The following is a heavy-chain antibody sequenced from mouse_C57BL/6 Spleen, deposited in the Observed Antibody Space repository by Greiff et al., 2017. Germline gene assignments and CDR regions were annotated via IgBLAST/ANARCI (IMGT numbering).Heavy chain of an antibody. V-gene: IGHV5-6*01. J-gene: IGHJ4*01. CDR2: ISSGGSYT. CDR3: ARRGGSSYGYAMGY. D-gene: IGHD1-1*01. Sequence: EVHLVESGGDLVKPGGSLKLSCAASGFTFSSYGMSWVRQTPDKRLEWVATISSGGSYTYYPDSVKGRFTISRDNAKNTLYLQMSSLKSEDTAMYYCARRGGSSYGYAMGYWGQGTSVTVSS. CDR1: GFTFSSYG.